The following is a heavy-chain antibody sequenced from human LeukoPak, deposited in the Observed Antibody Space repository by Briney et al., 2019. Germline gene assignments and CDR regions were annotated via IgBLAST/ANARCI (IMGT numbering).Heavy chain of an antibody. Sequence: SETLSLTCTVSGGSISSGGYYWSWIRQHPGKGLEWIGYIYYSGSTYYNPSLKSRVTISVDTSKNQFSLKLSSVTAADTAVYYRARVFGGVVPAAMFDQRHDAFDIWGQGTMVTVSS. CDR1: GGSISSGGYY. CDR3: ARVFGGVVPAAMFDQRHDAFDI. V-gene: IGHV4-31*03. J-gene: IGHJ3*02. D-gene: IGHD2-2*01. CDR2: IYYSGST.